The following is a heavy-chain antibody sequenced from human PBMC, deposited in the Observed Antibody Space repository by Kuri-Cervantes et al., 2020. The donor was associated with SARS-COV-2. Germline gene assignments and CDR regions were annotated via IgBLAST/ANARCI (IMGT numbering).Heavy chain of an antibody. J-gene: IGHJ4*02. V-gene: IGHV1-18*01. CDR3: ARDLSRIVVVPAAIASY. Sequence: ASVKVSCKASGGTFSSYAISWVRQAPGQGLEWMGRISDYSGKTNYAQKLQGRVTMTRDTSISTAYMELSRLRSDDTAVYYCARDLSRIVVVPAAIASYWGQGTLVTVSS. D-gene: IGHD2-2*02. CDR2: ISDYSGKT. CDR1: GGTFSSYA.